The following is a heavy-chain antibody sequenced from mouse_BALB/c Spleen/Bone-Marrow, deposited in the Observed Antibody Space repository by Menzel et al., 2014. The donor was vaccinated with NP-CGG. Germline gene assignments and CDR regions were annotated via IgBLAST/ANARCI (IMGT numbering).Heavy chain of an antibody. CDR3: ARNGYFFDY. V-gene: IGHV1S56*01. CDR1: GYTFTSYY. CDR2: IYPGDASS. Sequence: VQLQQSGPELVKPGASVKMSCKASGYTFTSYYIHWVKQRPGQGLEWIGWIYPGDASSKYNEKFKGKTTLTADKSSSTAYMLLSSLTSEGSAIYFCARNGYFFDYWGQGTTLTVSS. J-gene: IGHJ2*01. D-gene: IGHD2-2*01.